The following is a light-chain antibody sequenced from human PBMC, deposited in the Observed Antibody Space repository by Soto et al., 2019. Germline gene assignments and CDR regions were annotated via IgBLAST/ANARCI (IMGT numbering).Light chain of an antibody. J-gene: IGKJ2*01. V-gene: IGKV4-1*01. CDR1: QSVLYSSNNKNY. CDR2: WAS. CDR3: QQYYSTLMYT. Sequence: DIVMTQSPDSLAVSLGERATINCKSSQSVLYSSNNKNYLAWYQQKPGQPPKLLIYWASTRESGVPDRFSGRGSGTDFPLTISSLQAADVAVYYCQQYYSTLMYTFGQGTKLEIK.